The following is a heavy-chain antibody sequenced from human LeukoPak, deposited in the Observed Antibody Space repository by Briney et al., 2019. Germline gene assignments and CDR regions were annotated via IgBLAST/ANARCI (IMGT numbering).Heavy chain of an antibody. CDR3: AKVGSDYYYYYGMDV. V-gene: IGHV3-23*01. D-gene: IGHD3-10*01. J-gene: IGHJ6*02. CDR1: GFTFSSYA. Sequence: PGGSLRLSCAASGFTFSSYAKSWVRQAPGKGLEWVSAISGSGGSTYYADSVKGRFTISRDNSKNTLYLQMNSLRAEDTAVYYCAKVGSDYYYYYGMDVWGQGTTVTVSS. CDR2: ISGSGGST.